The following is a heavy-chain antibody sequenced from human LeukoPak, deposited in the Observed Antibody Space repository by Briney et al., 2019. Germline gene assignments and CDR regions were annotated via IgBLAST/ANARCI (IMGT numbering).Heavy chain of an antibody. J-gene: IGHJ4*02. D-gene: IGHD6-13*01. CDR1: GYTFTGYY. CDR3: ARDRVPYSSSCSDY. Sequence: ASVKVSCKASGYTFTGYYMHWVRQAPGQGLEWMGWINPNSGGTNYAQKFQGRVTMTRDTSISTAYMELSRLRSDDTAVYHCARDRVPYSSSCSDYWGQGTLVTVSS. CDR2: INPNSGGT. V-gene: IGHV1-2*02.